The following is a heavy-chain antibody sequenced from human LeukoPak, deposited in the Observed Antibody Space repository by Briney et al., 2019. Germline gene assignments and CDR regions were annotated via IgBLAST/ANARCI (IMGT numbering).Heavy chain of an antibody. J-gene: IGHJ4*02. CDR3: AREHPSIVGPTAYIDY. V-gene: IGHV4-59*12. CDR2: IYYSGST. CDR1: GGSISSYY. D-gene: IGHD1-26*01. Sequence: PSETLSLTCTVSGGSISSYYWSWIRQPPGKGLEWIGYIYYSGSTNYNPSLKSRVTISVDTSKNQFSLKLSSVTAADTAVYYCAREHPSIVGPTAYIDYWGQGTLVTVSS.